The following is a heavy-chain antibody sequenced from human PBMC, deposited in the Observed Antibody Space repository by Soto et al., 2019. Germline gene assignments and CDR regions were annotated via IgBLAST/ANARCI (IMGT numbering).Heavy chain of an antibody. J-gene: IGHJ5*02. V-gene: IGHV3-23*01. D-gene: IGHD3-3*01. CDR2: ISGSGGST. Sequence: GGSLRLSCAASGFTFSSYAMSWVRQAPGKGLEWVSAISGSGGSTYYADSVKGRFTISRDNSKNTLYLQMNSLRAEDTAVYYCAKRGYDDFWSGYNWFDPWGQGTLVTVSS. CDR1: GFTFSSYA. CDR3: AKRGYDDFWSGYNWFDP.